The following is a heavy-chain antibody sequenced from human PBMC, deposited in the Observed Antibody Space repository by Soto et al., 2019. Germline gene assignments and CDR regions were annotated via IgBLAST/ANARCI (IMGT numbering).Heavy chain of an antibody. CDR3: AYNSYASTGYPYFDY. D-gene: IGHD3-22*01. Sequence: QVQVVQSGAEVKKPGASVRVSCKVSGHTFTSYDINWVRQATGQGLEWVGWMNPNSGDTGSAQKFQSRVTMTRDTSISTAYMELSSLRSEDTAVYYCAYNSYASTGYPYFDYWGQGTLVTVSS. CDR1: GHTFTSYD. V-gene: IGHV1-8*01. J-gene: IGHJ4*02. CDR2: MNPNSGDT.